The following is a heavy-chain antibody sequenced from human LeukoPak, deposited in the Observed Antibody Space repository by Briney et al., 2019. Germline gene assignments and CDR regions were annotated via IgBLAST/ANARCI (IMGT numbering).Heavy chain of an antibody. D-gene: IGHD6-13*01. J-gene: IGHJ5*02. CDR1: GFTFSSYW. V-gene: IGHV3-74*01. CDR2: INSDGSST. CDR3: VTQYSSSRINWFDP. Sequence: GGSLRLSCAASGFTFSSYWMHWVRQAPGKGLVWVSRINSDGSSTTYADSVKGRFTSSRDNAKTTLYLQMNSLRVDDTAVYYCVTQYSSSRINWFDPWGQGTLSPSPQ.